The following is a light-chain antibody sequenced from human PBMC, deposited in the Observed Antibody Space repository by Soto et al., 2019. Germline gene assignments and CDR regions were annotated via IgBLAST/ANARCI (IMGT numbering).Light chain of an antibody. CDR2: GAS. CDR3: QQYNNWPPMYT. J-gene: IGKJ2*01. CDR1: QSVSSN. V-gene: IGKV3-15*01. Sequence: DIVMTQSPATLSVSPGERATLSCRASQSVSSNLAWYQQKPGQAPRPPIFGASTRATDIPARFSGSGSGTEFTLTISSLQSEDFAVYYCQQYNNWPPMYTFGQGTKLEIK.